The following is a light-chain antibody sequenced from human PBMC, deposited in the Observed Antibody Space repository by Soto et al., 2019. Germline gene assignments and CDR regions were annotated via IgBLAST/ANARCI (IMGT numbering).Light chain of an antibody. CDR3: QQYDSSWT. CDR1: QIVSTNW. CDR2: DAS. V-gene: IGKV3-20*01. Sequence: EIVLTQSPGTLSLSPGERATLSCRASQIVSTNWLAWYQQKPGQAPILLIYDASRRATGIPDRFSGSGSGTDFTLTISRLEPEDFAVYYYQQYDSSWTFGHGTKVEIK. J-gene: IGKJ1*01.